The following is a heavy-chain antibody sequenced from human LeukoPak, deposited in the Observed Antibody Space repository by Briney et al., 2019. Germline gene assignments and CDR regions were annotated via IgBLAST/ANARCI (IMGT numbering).Heavy chain of an antibody. V-gene: IGHV3-48*04. D-gene: IGHD2-2*01. CDR2: VSSSGGTI. Sequence: GGSLRLSCAASGFTFSTYTMNWVRQAPGKGLEWVSYVSSSGGTIYYADSVKGRFTISRDNAKNSLYLQMNSPRAEDTAVYYCARVGTTNYYFYYVDVWGKGTTVTVSS. CDR3: ARVGTTNYYFYYVDV. J-gene: IGHJ6*03. CDR1: GFTFSTYT.